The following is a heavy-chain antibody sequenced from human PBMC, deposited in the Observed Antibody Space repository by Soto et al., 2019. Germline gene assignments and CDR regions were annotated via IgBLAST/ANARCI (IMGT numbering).Heavy chain of an antibody. CDR1: GFTFSSYA. J-gene: IGHJ4*02. CDR2: ISYDGSNK. CDR3: ARGLYSSSGWLSYFDY. V-gene: IGHV3-30-3*01. Sequence: LRLSCAASGFTFSSYAMHWVRQAPGKGLEWVAVISYDGSNKYYADSVKGRFTISRDNSKNTLYLQMNSLRAEDTAVYYCARGLYSSSGWLSYFDYWGQGTLVTVSS. D-gene: IGHD6-19*01.